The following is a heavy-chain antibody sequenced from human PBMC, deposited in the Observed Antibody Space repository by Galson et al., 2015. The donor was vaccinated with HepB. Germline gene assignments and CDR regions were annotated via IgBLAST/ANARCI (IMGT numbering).Heavy chain of an antibody. J-gene: IGHJ4*02. Sequence: SETLSLTCTVSGGSISSSSYYWGWIRQPPGKGLEWIGSIYYIGTTFYNPSLKSRVTISVDTSKNQFSLKLSSVTAADTAVYYCARGSYSGGFYYYGLLFDYWGQGTLVTVSS. CDR1: GGSISSSSYY. V-gene: IGHV4-39*07. CDR2: IYYIGTT. D-gene: IGHD3-22*01. CDR3: ARGSYSGGFYYYGLLFDY.